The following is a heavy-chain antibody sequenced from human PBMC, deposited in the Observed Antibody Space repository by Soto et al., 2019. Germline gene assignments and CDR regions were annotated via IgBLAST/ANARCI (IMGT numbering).Heavy chain of an antibody. D-gene: IGHD1-26*01. Sequence: QVQLQQWGAGLLKPSETLSLTCAVYGGSFSGYYWSWIRQPPGKGLEWIGEINHSGSTNYNPSLKSRVTISVDTSKNQFSLKLSSVTAADTAVYYCARRRVKSGAKPHKAEYFQHWGQGTLVTVSS. V-gene: IGHV4-34*01. CDR2: INHSGST. CDR1: GGSFSGYY. J-gene: IGHJ1*01. CDR3: ARRRVKSGAKPHKAEYFQH.